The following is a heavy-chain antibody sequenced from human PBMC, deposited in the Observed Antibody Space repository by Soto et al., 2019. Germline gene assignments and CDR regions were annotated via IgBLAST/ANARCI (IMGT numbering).Heavy chain of an antibody. J-gene: IGHJ6*02. CDR1: GYTFTSYG. Sequence: QVQLVQSGAEVKKPGASVKVSCKASGYTFTSYGISWVRQAPGQGLEWMGWISAYNGNTNYAQKLQGRATMTTDTSTSTAYMELRSLRSDDTAVYYCAMVKYSPPYYYYYGMAVWGQGTTVTVSS. CDR2: ISAYNGNT. D-gene: IGHD5-18*01. CDR3: AMVKYSPPYYYYYGMAV. V-gene: IGHV1-18*01.